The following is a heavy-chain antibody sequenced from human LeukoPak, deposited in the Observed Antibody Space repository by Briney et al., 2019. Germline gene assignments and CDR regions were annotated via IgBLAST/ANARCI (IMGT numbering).Heavy chain of an antibody. CDR3: ARAAYMSPPDY. J-gene: IGHJ4*02. CDR1: GFTFSGYW. D-gene: IGHD1-14*01. V-gene: IGHV3-74*01. CDR2: IDNDGSST. Sequence: GGSLRLSCAASGFTFSGYWMLWVRQAPGKGPVWVSRIDNDGSSTTYADSVKGRFTISRDNAKNTLYLQMSSLRGEDTAVYYCARAAYMSPPDYWGQGTLVTVSS.